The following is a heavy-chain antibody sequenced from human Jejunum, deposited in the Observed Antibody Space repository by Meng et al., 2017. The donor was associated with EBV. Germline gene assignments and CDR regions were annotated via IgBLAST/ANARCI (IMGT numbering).Heavy chain of an antibody. Sequence: QVQLVQSGSELKKPGAPVKVSCKASGYTFSRYAMNWVRQAPGQGLEWMGWINTRTGNPAYAQGFTGRFVFSLDTSVSTAYLQISSLKAEDTAVYYCASDISTATFGYWGQGTLVPVSS. CDR2: INTRTGNP. V-gene: IGHV7-4-1*02. CDR3: ASDISTATFGY. D-gene: IGHD2-21*02. J-gene: IGHJ4*02. CDR1: GYTFSRYA.